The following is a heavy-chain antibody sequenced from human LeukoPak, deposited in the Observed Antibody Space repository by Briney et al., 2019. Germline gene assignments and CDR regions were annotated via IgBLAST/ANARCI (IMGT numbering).Heavy chain of an antibody. CDR1: GFTFSNYW. V-gene: IGHV3-74*01. D-gene: IGHD3-22*01. J-gene: IGHJ5*02. Sequence: GGSLRLSCAASGFTFSNYWMHWVRQAPGTGLVWVSRINTDGSRITYADSVKGRFTISRDNAMNTVYLQMNSLRAEDTAVYYCARVLSGSWDWFDPWGQGTLVTVSS. CDR2: INTDGSRI. CDR3: ARVLSGSWDWFDP.